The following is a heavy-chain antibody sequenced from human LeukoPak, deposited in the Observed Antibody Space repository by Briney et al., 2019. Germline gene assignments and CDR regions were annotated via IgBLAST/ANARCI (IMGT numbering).Heavy chain of an antibody. V-gene: IGHV4-59*01. D-gene: IGHD3-10*01. Sequence: SETLSLTYTVSGGSISRYYWSWIRQPPGKGLEWIGYIYYFGSTHYNPSLKSRVTISVDTSKNQFSLKLSSVTAADTAVYYCARTYYGSGDYWGQGTLVTVSS. CDR3: ARTYYGSGDY. J-gene: IGHJ4*02. CDR1: GGSISRYY. CDR2: IYYFGST.